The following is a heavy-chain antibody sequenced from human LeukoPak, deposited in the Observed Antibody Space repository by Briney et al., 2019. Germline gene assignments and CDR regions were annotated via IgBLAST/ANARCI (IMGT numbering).Heavy chain of an antibody. CDR1: GGSISSGISGIPSY. CDR2: VSYSGRT. Sequence: SETLSLTCTVSGGSISSGISGIPSYWGCIRQPPGKGLEWIGSVSYSGRTYYNPSLKGRVTISVETSKNQFSLKLSSVTAADTAVYYCARAVSKSHVYYMDVWGKGTTVTVSS. CDR3: ARAVSKSHVYYMDV. D-gene: IGHD2-8*01. V-gene: IGHV4-39*07. J-gene: IGHJ6*03.